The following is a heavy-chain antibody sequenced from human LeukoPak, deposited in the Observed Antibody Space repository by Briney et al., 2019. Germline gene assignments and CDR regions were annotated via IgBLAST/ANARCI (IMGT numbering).Heavy chain of an antibody. D-gene: IGHD4-23*01. CDR3: AREGSPRGGNCGPTDAFYI. J-gene: IGHJ3*02. CDR1: GGSISSGGYP. V-gene: IGHV4-30-2*01. CDR2: IYHSGST. Sequence: SQTLSLTCAVSGGSISSGGYPWSWIRQPPGKGLGWVGYIYHSGSTYYNPSLKSRVTISVDRSKNQFSLKLSSVTAADTAVYYCAREGSPRGGNCGPTDAFYIWGRGTMVSVSS.